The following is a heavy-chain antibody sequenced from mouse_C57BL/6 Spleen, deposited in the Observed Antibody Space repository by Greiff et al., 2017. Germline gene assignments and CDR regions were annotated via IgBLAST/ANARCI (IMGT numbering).Heavy chain of an antibody. V-gene: IGHV2-6*03. J-gene: IGHJ4*01. CDR2: IWSDGST. CDR3: ATHNYGNSYVGNAMDY. CDR1: GFSLTSYG. Sequence: VHLVESGPGLVAPSQSLSITCTVSGFSLTSYGVHWVRQPPGKGLEWLVVIWSDGSTTYNSALKSRLSISKDNSKSQVFLKMNSRQTDDTAMYYCATHNYGNSYVGNAMDYWGQGTSVTVSS. D-gene: IGHD1-1*01.